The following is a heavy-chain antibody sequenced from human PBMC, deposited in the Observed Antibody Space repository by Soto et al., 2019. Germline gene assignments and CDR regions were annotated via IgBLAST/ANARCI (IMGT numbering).Heavy chain of an antibody. CDR2: IYYSGST. CDR1: GGSISSYY. D-gene: IGHD2-2*02. Sequence: SETLSLTCTVSGGSISSYYWRWIRQPPGKGLEWIGYIYYSGSTNYNPSLKSRVTISVDTSKNQFSLKLSSVTAADTAVYYCATSPAAIPYYFDYWGQGTLVTSPQ. V-gene: IGHV4-59*01. CDR3: ATSPAAIPYYFDY. J-gene: IGHJ4*02.